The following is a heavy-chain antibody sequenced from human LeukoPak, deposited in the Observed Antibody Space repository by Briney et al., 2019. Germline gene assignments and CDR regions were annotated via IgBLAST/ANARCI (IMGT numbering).Heavy chain of an antibody. J-gene: IGHJ4*02. Sequence: GGSLRLSCAASGFTFSSYAMSWVRQAPGKGLEWVSAISGRGGSTYYADSVKGRFTISRDNSRNTLYLQMNSLRADDTAVYYCAKVDRRYQLLCGLGYWGQGTLVTVSS. CDR3: AKVDRRYQLLCGLGY. D-gene: IGHD2-2*01. CDR1: GFTFSSYA. V-gene: IGHV3-23*01. CDR2: ISGRGGST.